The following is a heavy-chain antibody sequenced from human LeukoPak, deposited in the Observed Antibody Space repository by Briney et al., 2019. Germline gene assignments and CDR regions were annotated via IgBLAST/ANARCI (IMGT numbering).Heavy chain of an antibody. CDR3: ARADSSGNYYVRNWWYFDL. V-gene: IGHV4-4*02. Sequence: SETLSLTCAVSGGSISSSYWWSWVRQPPGKGLEWIGEVYHSGSTNYYPSLKSRVTISIEKSKNQFSLKLSSVTAADTAVYYCARADSSGNYYVRNWWYFDLWGRGTLVTVSS. J-gene: IGHJ2*01. D-gene: IGHD3-22*01. CDR2: VYHSGST. CDR1: GGSISSSYW.